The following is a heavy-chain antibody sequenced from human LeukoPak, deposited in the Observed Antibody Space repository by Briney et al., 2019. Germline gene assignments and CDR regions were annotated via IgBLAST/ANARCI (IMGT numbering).Heavy chain of an antibody. CDR1: GGSISSYY. CDR2: IYYSGST. V-gene: IGHV4-59*01. D-gene: IGHD5-18*01. J-gene: IGHJ4*02. CDR3: ARGPGYSYGYYFDY. Sequence: PSETLSLTCTVSGGSISSYYWSWIRQPPGKGLEWIGYIYYSGSTSYNPSLKSRVTISVDTSKNQFSLKLTSVTAPDTAVYYCARGPGYSYGYYFDYWGQGTLVTVSS.